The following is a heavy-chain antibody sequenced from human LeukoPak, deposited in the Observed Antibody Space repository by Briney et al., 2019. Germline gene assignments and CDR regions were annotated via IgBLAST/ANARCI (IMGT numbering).Heavy chain of an antibody. D-gene: IGHD3-10*01. CDR3: ARVYGSGSYPSYLDY. CDR1: GGSFSGYY. V-gene: IGHV4-34*01. J-gene: IGHJ4*02. Sequence: SETLSLTCAVYGGSFSGYYWSWIRQPPGKGLEWIGEISHSGSTNYNPSLKSRVTISVDTSKNQFSLKLSSVTAADTAVYYCARVYGSGSYPSYLDYWGQGTLVTVSS. CDR2: ISHSGST.